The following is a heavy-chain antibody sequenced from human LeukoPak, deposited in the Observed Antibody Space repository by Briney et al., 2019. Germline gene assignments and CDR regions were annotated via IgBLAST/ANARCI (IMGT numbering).Heavy chain of an antibody. V-gene: IGHV3-33*08. J-gene: IGHJ4*02. CDR2: IWYDGSNE. CDR1: GFTFSSYA. Sequence: PGRSLRLSCAASGFTFSSYAMHWVRQAPGKGLEWVSVIWYDGSNEYYADSVKGRFTISRDNSKNTLYLQMNSLRAEDTAMYYCARVEGRFYGSGSYRGFDYWGQGTLVTVSS. D-gene: IGHD3-10*01. CDR3: ARVEGRFYGSGSYRGFDY.